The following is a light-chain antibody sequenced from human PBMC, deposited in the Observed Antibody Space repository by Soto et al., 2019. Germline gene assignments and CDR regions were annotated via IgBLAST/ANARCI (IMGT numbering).Light chain of an antibody. CDR1: RSNIGSNA. CDR2: GSN. CDR3: AAWDDSLNGHVL. J-gene: IGLJ2*01. V-gene: IGLV1-44*01. Sequence: QPVLTQPPSASGTPGQRVTISCSGSRSNIGSNAVNWYQQLPGTAPKLLIYGSNERPSGVPDRFSGSKSGTSASLAISGLQSEDEADYYCAAWDDSLNGHVLFGGGTKVTVL.